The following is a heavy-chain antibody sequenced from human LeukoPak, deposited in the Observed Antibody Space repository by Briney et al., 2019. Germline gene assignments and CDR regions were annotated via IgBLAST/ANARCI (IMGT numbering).Heavy chain of an antibody. D-gene: IGHD6-6*01. Sequence: AETLSLTCTVSGGSIRIHYGSWIRQPPGKGLEWIGYVFHTVDTNYNPSLKRRATISADTSKNQFSLKTRSVTAADTAVYSCAGHPFSRPFEYWGQGTLVTVSS. CDR1: GGSIRIHY. CDR3: AGHPFSRPFEY. V-gene: IGHV4-59*08. J-gene: IGHJ4*02. CDR2: VFHTVDT.